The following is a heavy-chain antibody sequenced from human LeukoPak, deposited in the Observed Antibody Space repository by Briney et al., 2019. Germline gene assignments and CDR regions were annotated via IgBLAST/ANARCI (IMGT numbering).Heavy chain of an antibody. Sequence: ASVKVSCKASGYTFTSYAMNWVRQAPGQGLEWMGWINTNTGNPTYAQGFTGRFVFSLDTSVSTAYLQISSLKAEDTAVYYCARGLRDYDSTNWFDPWGQGTLVTVSS. CDR1: GYTFTSYA. V-gene: IGHV7-4-1*02. J-gene: IGHJ5*02. D-gene: IGHD3-22*01. CDR2: INTNTGNP. CDR3: ARGLRDYDSTNWFDP.